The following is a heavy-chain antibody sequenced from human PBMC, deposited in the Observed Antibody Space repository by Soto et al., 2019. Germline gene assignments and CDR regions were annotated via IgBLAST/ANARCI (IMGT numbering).Heavy chain of an antibody. J-gene: IGHJ5*02. CDR1: GGNFSSNG. CDR2: TIPTFGTT. Sequence: QVQLVQSGAEVKKPGSSVKVSCKAPGGNFSSNGIRWVRQAPGQGLEFMGGTIPTFGTTNYAHKFRGRVTITADESTGTAYMELSSLRSDDTAVYYCAGASDSTWYNWLDPWGQGTLVTVSS. CDR3: AGASDSTWYNWLDP. V-gene: IGHV1-69*01. D-gene: IGHD5-18*01.